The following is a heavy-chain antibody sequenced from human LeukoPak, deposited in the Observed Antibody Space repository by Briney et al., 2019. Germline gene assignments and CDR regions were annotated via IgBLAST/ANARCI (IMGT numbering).Heavy chain of an antibody. CDR1: GYSISSGYY. CDR2: IYHSGST. J-gene: IGHJ6*03. CDR3: AGSPYCSSTSCSRVYYYYMDV. D-gene: IGHD2-2*01. Sequence: SETLSLTCTVSGYSISSGYYWGWIRQPPGKGLEWIGSIYHSGSTNYNPSLKSRVTISVDTSKNQFSLKLSSVTAADTAVYYCAGSPYCSSTSCSRVYYYYMDVWGKGTTVTVSS. V-gene: IGHV4-38-2*02.